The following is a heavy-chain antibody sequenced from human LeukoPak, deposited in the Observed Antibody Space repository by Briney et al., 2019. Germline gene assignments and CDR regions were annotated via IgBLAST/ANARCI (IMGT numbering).Heavy chain of an antibody. D-gene: IGHD3-10*01. J-gene: IGHJ2*01. CDR1: GYTFTSYY. CDR2: INTSGGST. CDR3: ASNDMVRGANWYLDL. Sequence: PAVKVSCKASGYTFTSYYMNWVRQAPGQGLEGMGIINTSGGSTSYAKKLQSRVTMTMDTSTSTVYMELSSLSSEDTAVYYCASNDMVRGANWYLDLWGSGTLVTVSS. V-gene: IGHV1-46*01.